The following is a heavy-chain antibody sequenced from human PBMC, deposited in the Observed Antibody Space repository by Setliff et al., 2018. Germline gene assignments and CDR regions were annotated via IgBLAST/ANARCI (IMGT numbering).Heavy chain of an antibody. CDR1: GGSISSYY. J-gene: IGHJ6*03. D-gene: IGHD3-10*01. CDR2: FYHSGST. Sequence: SETLSLTCNVSGGSISSYYWTWIRQPPGKGLEWIGYFYHSGSTNYNPSLKGRVTMTSDTSRNQLSLKLTSVSAADTAIYYCARSSYYASGNSHYYYMDVWGKGTAVTVSS. CDR3: ARSSYYASGNSHYYYMDV. V-gene: IGHV4-59*08.